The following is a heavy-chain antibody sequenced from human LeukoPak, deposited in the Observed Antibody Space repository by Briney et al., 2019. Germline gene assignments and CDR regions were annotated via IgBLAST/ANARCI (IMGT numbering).Heavy chain of an antibody. D-gene: IGHD2/OR15-2a*01. CDR2: IYYSGTT. Sequence: SETLSLTCTVSGGSISISSDYWGWIRQPPGKGLEWIGDIYYSGTTNYNPSLKSRVTMSVDTSKNQFSLKLNSATAADMAVYYCARRLSTRSYYLDDWGQGTLVTVSS. CDR1: GGSISISSDY. CDR3: ARRLSTRSYYLDD. V-gene: IGHV4-39*01. J-gene: IGHJ4*02.